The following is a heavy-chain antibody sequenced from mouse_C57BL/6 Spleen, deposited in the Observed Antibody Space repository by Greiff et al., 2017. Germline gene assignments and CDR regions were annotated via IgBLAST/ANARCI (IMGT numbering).Heavy chain of an antibody. V-gene: IGHV1-55*01. CDR2: IYPGSGST. CDR1: GYTFTSYW. J-gene: IGHJ2*01. CDR3: ALDYDGSSPFDY. D-gene: IGHD1-1*01. Sequence: QVQLQQPGAELVKPGASVKMSCKASGYTFTSYWITWVKQRPGQGLEWIGDIYPGSGSTNYNEKFKSKATLTVYTSSSTAYMQLRSLTSEDSAVYYCALDYDGSSPFDYGGQGTTLTVSS.